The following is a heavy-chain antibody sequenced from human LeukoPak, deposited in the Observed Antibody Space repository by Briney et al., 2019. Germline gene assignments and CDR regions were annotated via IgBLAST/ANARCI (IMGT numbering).Heavy chain of an antibody. D-gene: IGHD2-2*01. Sequence: SETLSLTCVVSGYPISSPYYWGWVRQPPGKGPECIGSIHHTGSSYYNPSLQSRVTISIDTSRNQFSLKLRFLSAADTAVYYCARLGYCSSTSCSFESWGQGTLVTVSS. CDR3: ARLGYCSSTSCSFES. V-gene: IGHV4-38-2*01. CDR2: IHHTGSS. CDR1: GYPISSPYY. J-gene: IGHJ4*02.